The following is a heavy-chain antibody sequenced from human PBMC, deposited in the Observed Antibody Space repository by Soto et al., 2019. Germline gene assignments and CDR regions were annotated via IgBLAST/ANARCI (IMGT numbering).Heavy chain of an antibody. CDR3: ARDLTIVPPY. Sequence: GGALRLTCEDLGVTFSIYSINWVRLAPGKGREWVSSISSSSSYIYYADSVKGRFTISRDNAKNALYLQMNSLRAEDTAVYYCARDLTIVPPYWGQGTLVIVSS. J-gene: IGHJ4*02. D-gene: IGHD3-3*01. CDR1: GVTFSIYS. CDR2: ISSSSSYI. V-gene: IGHV3-21*01.